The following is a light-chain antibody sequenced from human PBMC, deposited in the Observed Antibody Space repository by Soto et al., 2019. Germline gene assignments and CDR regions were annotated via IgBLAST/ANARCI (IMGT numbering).Light chain of an antibody. CDR1: ENIDNY. CDR3: QESYTTYPVK. J-gene: IGKJ4*02. V-gene: IGKV1-39*01. Sequence: DIQMTQSPSSLPASLGDRVTLTCRASENIDNYLNWYQQKQGEAPKLLIYATSTLQSGVPSRFSGSGSGTEFTLTISSLQAEDFATYFCQESYTTYPVKSGGGTKVEIK. CDR2: ATS.